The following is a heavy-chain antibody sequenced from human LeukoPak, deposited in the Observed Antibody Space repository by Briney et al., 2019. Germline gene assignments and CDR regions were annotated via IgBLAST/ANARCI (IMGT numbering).Heavy chain of an antibody. V-gene: IGHV4-34*01. CDR3: ARVKAVAGTLPHLLDY. CDR1: GVSFRGYY. D-gene: IGHD6-19*01. J-gene: IGHJ4*02. Sequence: SKTLSLTCAVYGVSFRGYYWSWIRQPPGKGLEWIGEISHSGGTNYNPSLKSRVTISVDTSKNQFSLKLSSVTAADTAVYYCARVKAVAGTLPHLLDYWGQGTLVTVSS. CDR2: ISHSGGT.